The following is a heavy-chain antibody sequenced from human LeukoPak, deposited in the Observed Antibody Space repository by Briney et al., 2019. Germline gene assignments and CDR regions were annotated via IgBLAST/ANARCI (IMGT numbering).Heavy chain of an antibody. J-gene: IGHJ6*02. V-gene: IGHV3-30-3*01. Sequence: GRSLRLSCAASGFTFSSYATHWVRQAPGKGLEWVAVISYDGSNKYYADSVKGRFTISRDNSKNTLYLQMNSLRAEDTAVYFCARVAHFDRGMDVWGQGTTVIVSS. CDR3: ARVAHFDRGMDV. D-gene: IGHD3-9*01. CDR2: ISYDGSNK. CDR1: GFTFSSYA.